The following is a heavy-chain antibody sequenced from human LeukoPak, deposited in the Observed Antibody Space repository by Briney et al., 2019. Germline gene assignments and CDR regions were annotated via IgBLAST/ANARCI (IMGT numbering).Heavy chain of an antibody. D-gene: IGHD2-2*01. V-gene: IGHV3-30-3*01. Sequence: PGGSLRLSCAASGFTFSSYAMHWVRQAPGKGLEWVAVISYDGSNKYYADSVKGRFTISRDNSKNTLYLQMNSLRAEDTAVYYCARGKVVPAATSHNWFDPWGQGTLVTVSS. CDR1: GFTFSSYA. CDR2: ISYDGSNK. CDR3: ARGKVVPAATSHNWFDP. J-gene: IGHJ5*02.